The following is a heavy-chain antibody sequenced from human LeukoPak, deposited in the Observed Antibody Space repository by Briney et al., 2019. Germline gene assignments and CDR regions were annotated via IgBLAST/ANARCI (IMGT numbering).Heavy chain of an antibody. D-gene: IGHD3-3*01. CDR1: GFSFSNYA. CDR2: ISGSGGST. V-gene: IGHV3-23*01. J-gene: IGHJ4*02. CDR3: AKAMGDFWSGSPFDY. Sequence: GGSLRLSCAASGFSFSNYAMNWVRQAPGKGLEWVSAISGSGGSTYYADSVKGRFTISRDNSKNTLYLQMNSLRAEDTAVYYCAKAMGDFWSGSPFDYWGQGTLVTVSS.